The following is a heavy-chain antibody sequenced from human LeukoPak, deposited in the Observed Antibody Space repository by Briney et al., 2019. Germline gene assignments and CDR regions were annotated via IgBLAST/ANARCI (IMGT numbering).Heavy chain of an antibody. D-gene: IGHD6-25*01. V-gene: IGHV3-9*01. CDR3: SPLTVASG. Sequence: PGRSLRLSGAASGFTFDDYAMHWVRQAPGKGLNWVSGISWNSGSIGYADSVKGRFTISRDNAKNSLYLQMNSLRAEDTALYYCSPLTVASGWGQGTLVTVSS. CDR2: ISWNSGSI. CDR1: GFTFDDYA. J-gene: IGHJ4*02.